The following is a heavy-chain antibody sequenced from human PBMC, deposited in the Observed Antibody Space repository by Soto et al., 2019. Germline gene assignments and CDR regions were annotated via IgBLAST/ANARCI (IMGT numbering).Heavy chain of an antibody. Sequence: SETLSLTCTVSGGSISSRGYYWSWIRQHPGKGLEWIGYIYYSGSTYYNPSLKSRVTISVDTSKNQFSLKLSSVTAADTAVYYCARYHYGDYYYYYMDVWGKGTTVTVSS. CDR2: IYYSGST. D-gene: IGHD4-17*01. V-gene: IGHV4-31*03. J-gene: IGHJ6*03. CDR3: ARYHYGDYYYYYMDV. CDR1: GGSISSRGYY.